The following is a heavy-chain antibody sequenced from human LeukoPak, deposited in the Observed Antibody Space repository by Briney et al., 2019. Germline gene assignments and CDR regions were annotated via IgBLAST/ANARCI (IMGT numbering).Heavy chain of an antibody. J-gene: IGHJ5*02. D-gene: IGHD3-3*01. CDR1: GGSISSGSYY. CDR3: AREERFSYNWFDP. V-gene: IGHV4-61*02. CDR2: IYTSGST. Sequence: SQTLSLTCTVSGGSISSGSYYWSWIRQPAGKGLEWIGRIYTSGSTDYNPSLKSRVTISLDTSKNQRSLKLSSVTAADTAVYYCAREERFSYNWFDPWGQGTLVTVSS.